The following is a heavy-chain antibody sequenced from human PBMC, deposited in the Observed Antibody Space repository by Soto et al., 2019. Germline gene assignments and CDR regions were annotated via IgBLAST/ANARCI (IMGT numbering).Heavy chain of an antibody. Sequence: QVQLVQSGTEVKRPGASVKVSCKASGYTFIDYYIHWVRQAPGQGPEWMGWIHPNSGGTHYAQKCQGRVTRTRDTSISTACMELSRLTSDDTAVYSCARGWQGLVGGNWGQGTLVIVSS. V-gene: IGHV1-2*02. CDR2: IHPNSGGT. CDR3: ARGWQGLVGGN. J-gene: IGHJ4*02. D-gene: IGHD6-19*01. CDR1: GYTFIDYY.